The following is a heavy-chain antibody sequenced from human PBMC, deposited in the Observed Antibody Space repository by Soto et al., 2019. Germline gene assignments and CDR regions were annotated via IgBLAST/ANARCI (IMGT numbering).Heavy chain of an antibody. CDR3: ARGSPGPVDH. J-gene: IGHJ4*02. Sequence: GGSLRLSCVASGITFGSRAMSWVRQAPGEGLEWVSTITDNGGDTKSADSVRGRFTISRDNSKNTLYLQMRSLRSQDTAVYYCARGSPGPVDHWGQGTQVTVSS. CDR1: GITFGSRA. V-gene: IGHV3-23*01. CDR2: ITDNGGDT. D-gene: IGHD3-10*01.